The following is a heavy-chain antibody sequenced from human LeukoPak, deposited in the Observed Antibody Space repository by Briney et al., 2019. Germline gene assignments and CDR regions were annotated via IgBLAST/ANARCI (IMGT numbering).Heavy chain of an antibody. CDR2: ISSSSSYI. D-gene: IGHD3-9*01. CDR1: GFTFSSYS. V-gene: IGHV3-21*01. Sequence: GGSLRLSCAASGFTFSSYSMNWVRQAPGKGLEWVSSISSSSSYIYYADSVKGRFTISRDNAKNSLYLQMNSLRAEDTAVYYCARRIHDILTGYYLFDPWGQGTLVTVSS. J-gene: IGHJ5*02. CDR3: ARRIHDILTGYYLFDP.